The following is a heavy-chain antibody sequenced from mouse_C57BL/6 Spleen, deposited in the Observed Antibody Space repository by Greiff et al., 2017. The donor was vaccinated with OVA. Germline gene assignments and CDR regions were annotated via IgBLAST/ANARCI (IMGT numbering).Heavy chain of an antibody. CDR3: ARWAYAMDY. Sequence: QVQLQQPGAELVRPGTSVKLSCKASGYTFTSYWMHWVKQRPGQGLEWIGVIDPSDSYTNYNQKFKGKATLTVDTSSSTAYMQLISLTSEDSAFYYCARWAYAMDYWGQGTSVTVSS. V-gene: IGHV1-59*01. J-gene: IGHJ4*01. CDR1: GYTFTSYW. CDR2: IDPSDSYT.